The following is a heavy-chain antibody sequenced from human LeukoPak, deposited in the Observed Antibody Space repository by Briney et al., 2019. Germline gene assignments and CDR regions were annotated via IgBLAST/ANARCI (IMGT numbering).Heavy chain of an antibody. Sequence: ASVKVSCKASGYTFTGYYVRWVRQAPGQGLEWMGWINPNSGGTNYAQKFQGRVTMTRDTSISTAYMELSRLRSDDTAVYYCAREGEYYDSSGYYLDYWGQGTLVTVSS. CDR2: INPNSGGT. V-gene: IGHV1-2*02. D-gene: IGHD3-22*01. J-gene: IGHJ4*02. CDR1: GYTFTGYY. CDR3: AREGEYYDSSGYYLDY.